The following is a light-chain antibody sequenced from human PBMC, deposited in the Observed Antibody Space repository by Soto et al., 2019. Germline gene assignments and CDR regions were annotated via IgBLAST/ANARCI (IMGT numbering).Light chain of an antibody. CDR1: QTVLTNY. Sequence: EIVLTQSPGTLSLSPGERATLSCRASQTVLTNYLAWYQQRPGQAPRLLIYGASSRAAGIPDRFIGSGSGTDFTLTITRLEPEDFAVYYCQQHGSSPQRTFGQGTKVDIK. CDR2: GAS. V-gene: IGKV3-20*01. J-gene: IGKJ1*01. CDR3: QQHGSSPQRT.